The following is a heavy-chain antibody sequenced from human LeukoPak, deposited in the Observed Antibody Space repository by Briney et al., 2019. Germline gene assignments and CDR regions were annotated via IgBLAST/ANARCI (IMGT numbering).Heavy chain of an antibody. D-gene: IGHD3-22*01. V-gene: IGHV4-4*02. J-gene: IGHJ4*02. CDR3: ASTRMDYDSSGYYYFDY. CDR2: IYHSGST. CDR1: GGPISSINW. Sequence: SGTLSLPCAVPGGPISSINWWGGVRRPPGKGREWIGEIYHSGSTNYNPSLKSRVTISVDKSKNQFSLKLSSVTAADTAVYYCASTRMDYDSSGYYYFDYWGQGTLVTVSS.